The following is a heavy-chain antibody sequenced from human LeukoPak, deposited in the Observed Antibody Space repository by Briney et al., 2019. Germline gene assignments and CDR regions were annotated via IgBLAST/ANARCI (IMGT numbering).Heavy chain of an antibody. CDR1: GGTFSSYA. Sequence: SVKVSCKASGGTFSSYAISWVRQAPGQGLEWMGGIIPIFGTANYAQKFQGRVTITTDESTSTAYMELSSLRSEDTAVYYCAAGADFWSGYRYYFDYWGQGTLVTVSS. D-gene: IGHD3-3*01. CDR2: IIPIFGTA. V-gene: IGHV1-69*05. CDR3: AAGADFWSGYRYYFDY. J-gene: IGHJ4*02.